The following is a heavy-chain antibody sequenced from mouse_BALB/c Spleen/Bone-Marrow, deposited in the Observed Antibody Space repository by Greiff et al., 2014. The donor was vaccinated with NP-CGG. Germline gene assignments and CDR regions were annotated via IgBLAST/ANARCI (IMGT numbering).Heavy chain of an antibody. CDR1: GYTFTSYW. V-gene: IGHV1-55*01. CDR2: IYPGSDST. Sequence: QVHVKQSGAELVKPGTSVKMSCKASGYTFTSYWMHWVKQRPGQGLEWIGDIYPGSDSTNYNEKFKSKATLTVDTSSNTAYMQLSSPTSEDSAVYYCAREKDWVFDYWGQGTTLTVSS. CDR3: AREKDWVFDY. D-gene: IGHD4-1*01. J-gene: IGHJ2*01.